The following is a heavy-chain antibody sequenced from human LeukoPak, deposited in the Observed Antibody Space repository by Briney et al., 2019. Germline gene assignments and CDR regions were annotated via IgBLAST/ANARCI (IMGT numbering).Heavy chain of an antibody. V-gene: IGHV1-69*05. CDR3: ARGGVCSSTSCYSNPYYYYYMDV. D-gene: IGHD2-2*01. CDR1: GGTFSSYA. J-gene: IGHJ6*03. Sequence: SVKVSFKASGGTFSSYAISWVRQAPGQGLEWMGGIIPIFGTANYAQKFQGRVTITTDESTSTAYMELSSLRSEDTAVYYCARGGVCSSTSCYSNPYYYYYMDVWGKGTAVTVSS. CDR2: IIPIFGTA.